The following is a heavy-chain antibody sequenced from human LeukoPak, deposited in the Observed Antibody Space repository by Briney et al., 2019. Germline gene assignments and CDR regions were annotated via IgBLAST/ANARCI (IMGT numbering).Heavy chain of an antibody. Sequence: TLSLSCTVSGCSFSSGGYYWGWLRPHQGKGLEWVGYFYYSGSTYYNPSLKSRVNISVDTSKNQFSLKLSSVTAADTAVYYGARAEAGSEVATGIYCDYWGEGTLDTVSS. D-gene: IGHD5-12*01. CDR3: ARAEAGSEVATGIYCDY. CDR1: GCSFSSGGYY. CDR2: FYYSGST. V-gene: IGHV4-31*03. J-gene: IGHJ4*02.